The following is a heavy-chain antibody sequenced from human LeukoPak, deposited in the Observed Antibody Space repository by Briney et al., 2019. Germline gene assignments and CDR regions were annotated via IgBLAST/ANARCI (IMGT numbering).Heavy chain of an antibody. CDR3: ARDLDYSFDY. CDR2: VNLISGSI. Sequence: GGSLRLSCAVRGFTFNSFSITWVRQAPGKGLEWISYVNLISGSISYADSVKGRFTSSTDNARTSLYLQMNSLKAEDSALYFCARDLDYSFDYWGQGALVTVSS. J-gene: IGHJ4*02. D-gene: IGHD3/OR15-3a*01. V-gene: IGHV3-48*04. CDR1: GFTFNSFS.